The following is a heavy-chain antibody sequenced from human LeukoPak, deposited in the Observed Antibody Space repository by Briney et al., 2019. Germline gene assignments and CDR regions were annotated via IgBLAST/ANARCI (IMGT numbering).Heavy chain of an antibody. CDR3: AKGDCGGDCYFFEY. CDR1: GFTFSSYG. J-gene: IGHJ4*02. CDR2: ITYDGSAT. Sequence: GRSLRLSCVVSGFTFSSYGMNWVRQAPGKGLEWVAVITYDGSATYYADSVKGRFTISRDNSKNTLYMQMNSLRPEDTAIYYCAKGDCGGDCYFFEYWGQGTLVTVSS. D-gene: IGHD2-21*02. V-gene: IGHV3-30*18.